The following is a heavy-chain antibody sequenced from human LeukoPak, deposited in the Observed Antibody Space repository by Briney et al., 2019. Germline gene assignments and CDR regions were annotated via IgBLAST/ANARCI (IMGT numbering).Heavy chain of an antibody. Sequence: ASVNVSCKSCGYTFTDYYMNGVRQAPGQGLEGMGWIRTNNGGTRYAQKFEGRVTMTRDTSLSTVYMELSSLRFDDTAIYYCARGDYYGSGSLIAAWGQGTLVTVSS. V-gene: IGHV1-2*02. CDR3: ARGDYYGSGSLIAA. D-gene: IGHD3-10*01. J-gene: IGHJ5*02. CDR1: GYTFTDYY. CDR2: IRTNNGGT.